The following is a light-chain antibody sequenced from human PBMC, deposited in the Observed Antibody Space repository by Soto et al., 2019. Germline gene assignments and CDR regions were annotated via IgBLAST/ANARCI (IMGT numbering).Light chain of an antibody. CDR3: QAWDSNTVV. CDR2: QDT. CDR1: NLGNRY. J-gene: IGLJ3*02. Sequence: SYELTQPPSVSVSPGQTVIITCSGDNLGNRYACWYRQRPGQSPVLVIYQDTKRPSGIPERFSGSNSGNTATLTISGTQDVDEADYYCQAWDSNTVVFGGGTKLTVL. V-gene: IGLV3-1*01.